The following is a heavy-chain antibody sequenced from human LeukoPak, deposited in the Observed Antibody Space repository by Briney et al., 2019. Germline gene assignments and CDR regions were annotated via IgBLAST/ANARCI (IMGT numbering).Heavy chain of an antibody. J-gene: IGHJ4*02. Sequence: SETLSLTCTVSGGSVSSTTYYWSWIRQPPGKGLEWIASINYSGSTYYNPSLKSRVTISVDTSVNQFSLKLSSRCDGCIAVYDCARYVLYGSGKYYFDYWGQGTLVTVSS. CDR3: ARYVLYGSGKYYFDY. D-gene: IGHD3-10*01. CDR1: GGSVSSTTYY. V-gene: IGHV4-39*01. CDR2: INYSGST.